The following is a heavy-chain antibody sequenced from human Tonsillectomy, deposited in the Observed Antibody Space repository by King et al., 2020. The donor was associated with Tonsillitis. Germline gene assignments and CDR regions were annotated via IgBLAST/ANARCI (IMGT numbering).Heavy chain of an antibody. D-gene: IGHD2-2*03. V-gene: IGHV3-23*04. J-gene: IGHJ4*02. CDR3: AKGGLGYCSSTNCYYYFDY. CDR1: GFTFSSYA. CDR2: ISGGGGSA. Sequence: VQLVESGGGLVQPGGSLRLSCAASGFTFSSYAMSWLRQAPGKGLEWVSAISGGGGSAYYADSVKGRFTISRDNSKNKLYLQMNSLRAEDTAVYFCAKGGLGYCSSTNCYYYFDYWGQGTLVTVSS.